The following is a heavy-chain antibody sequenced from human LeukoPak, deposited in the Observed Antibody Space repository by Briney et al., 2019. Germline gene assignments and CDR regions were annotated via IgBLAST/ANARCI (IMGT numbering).Heavy chain of an antibody. CDR3: ARGYTVPHYFDY. V-gene: IGHV1-69*13. J-gene: IGHJ4*02. Sequence: ASVKVSCKASGGTFSSYAISWVRQAPGQGLEWMGGIIPIFGTANYAQKFQGRVTITADESTSTAYTELSSLRSEDTAVYYCARGYTVPHYFDYWGQGTLVTVSS. CDR2: IIPIFGTA. D-gene: IGHD3-16*02. CDR1: GGTFSSYA.